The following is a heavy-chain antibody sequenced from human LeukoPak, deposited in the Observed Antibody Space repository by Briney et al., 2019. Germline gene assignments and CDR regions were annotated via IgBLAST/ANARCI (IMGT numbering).Heavy chain of an antibody. D-gene: IGHD3-3*01. CDR3: ARGDTIFGVDYYYMDV. V-gene: IGHV4-59*01. CDR2: IYYSGST. Sequence: SETLSLTCTVSGGSISSYYWSWIRQPLGKGLEWIGYIYYSGSTNYNPSLKSRVTISVDTSKNQFSLKLSSVTAADTAVYYCARGDTIFGVDYYYMDVWGKGTTVTVSS. J-gene: IGHJ6*03. CDR1: GGSISSYY.